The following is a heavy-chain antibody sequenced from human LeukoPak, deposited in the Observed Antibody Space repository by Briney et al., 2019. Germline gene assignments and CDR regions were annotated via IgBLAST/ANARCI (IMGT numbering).Heavy chain of an antibody. Sequence: GGSLRLSCAASGFTFSSYGMSWVRQAPGKGLEWVSAISGCGGSTYYADSVKGRFTISRDNSKNTLYLQMNSLRAEYTAVYYCANGGDYGSGSYSSPVDYWGQGTLVTVSS. J-gene: IGHJ4*02. D-gene: IGHD3-10*01. V-gene: IGHV3-23*01. CDR1: GFTFSSYG. CDR2: ISGCGGST. CDR3: ANGGDYGSGSYSSPVDY.